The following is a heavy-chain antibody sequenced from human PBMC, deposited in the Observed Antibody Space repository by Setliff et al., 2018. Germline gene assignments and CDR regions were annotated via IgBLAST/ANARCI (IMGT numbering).Heavy chain of an antibody. Sequence: ASVKVSCKASGYSFTCYGITWVRQAPGQGLEWMGWISPYNGDTRFQQKFQGRVTVTTDTPTSTGYLELRSLTSDDTAVYYCARSPPNRGSGSGWYGDFWGQGTLVTVS. D-gene: IGHD6-19*01. J-gene: IGHJ4*02. V-gene: IGHV1-18*04. CDR2: ISPYNGDT. CDR3: ARSPPNRGSGSGWYGDF. CDR1: GYSFTCYG.